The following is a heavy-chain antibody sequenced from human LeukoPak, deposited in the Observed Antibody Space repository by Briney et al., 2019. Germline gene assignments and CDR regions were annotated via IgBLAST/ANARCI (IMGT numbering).Heavy chain of an antibody. CDR3: ARGLTMIVVVKHNWFDP. J-gene: IGHJ5*02. V-gene: IGHV4-59*12. CDR2: IYYSGST. CDR1: GGSFSGYY. D-gene: IGHD3-22*01. Sequence: SETLSLTCAVYGGSFSGYYWSWIRQPPGKGLEWIGYIYYSGSTNYNPSLKSRVTISVDTSKNQFSLKLSSVTAADTAVYYCARGLTMIVVVKHNWFDPWGQGTLVTVSS.